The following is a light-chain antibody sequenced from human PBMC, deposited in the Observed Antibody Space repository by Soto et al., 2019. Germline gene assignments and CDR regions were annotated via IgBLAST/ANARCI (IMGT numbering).Light chain of an antibody. CDR3: CSYAGTSSFVL. J-gene: IGLJ2*01. V-gene: IGLV2-23*02. CDR2: EVT. Sequence: QSALTQPASVSGSPGQSITISCTGTRTEVGSYDLVSWYQQLPGKVPKLVIYEVTKRPSGVSNRFSGSKSGNTASLTISGLQAEDEADYYCCSYAGTSSFVLFGGGTKLTVL. CDR1: RTEVGSYDL.